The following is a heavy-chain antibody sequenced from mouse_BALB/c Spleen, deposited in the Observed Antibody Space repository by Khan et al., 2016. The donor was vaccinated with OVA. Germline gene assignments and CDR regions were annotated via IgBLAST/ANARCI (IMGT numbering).Heavy chain of an antibody. V-gene: IGHV5-9-3*01. CDR3: AKHNYGPFAY. Sequence: EVELVESGGGLVKPGGSLKLSCAASGFTFSTFAMSWVRQTPEKGLEWVASINSDGTYTYYPDSVTGRFTISRDNAKNTLYLQMSSLRSEDTAMYYCAKHNYGPFAYWGQGTIVTDS. J-gene: IGHJ3*01. D-gene: IGHD1-1*01. CDR2: INSDGTYT. CDR1: GFTFSTFA.